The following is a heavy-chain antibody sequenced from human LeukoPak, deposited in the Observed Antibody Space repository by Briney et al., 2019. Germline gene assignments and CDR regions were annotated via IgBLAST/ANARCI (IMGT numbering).Heavy chain of an antibody. V-gene: IGHV1-69*13. D-gene: IGHD1-26*01. CDR3: ARDGSGSNIVDY. Sequence: ASVKVSCTASGGTFSSCAISWVRQAPGQGLEWMGGIIPIFGTANYAQKFQGRVTITADESTSTAYMELSSLRSEDTAVYYCARDGSGSNIVDYWGQGTLVTVSS. CDR1: GGTFSSCA. J-gene: IGHJ4*02. CDR2: IIPIFGTA.